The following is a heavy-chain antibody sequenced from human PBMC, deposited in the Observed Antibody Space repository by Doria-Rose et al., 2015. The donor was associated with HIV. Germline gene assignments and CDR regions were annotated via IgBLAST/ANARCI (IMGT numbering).Heavy chain of an antibody. V-gene: IGHV3-23*01. CDR3: VKVRRAVFGFDI. Sequence: EVQLMETGGGLVQPGGSLRLSCVVSGFTFSSYAMSWVRQAPGKGLGWVSDISGGGDITYYADSVKGRFTISRDNSKNTLHLQMNSLRAEDTAVYYCVKVRRAVFGFDIWGQGTMVTVSS. J-gene: IGHJ3*02. CDR2: ISGGGDIT. CDR1: GFTFSSYA. D-gene: IGHD3-16*01.